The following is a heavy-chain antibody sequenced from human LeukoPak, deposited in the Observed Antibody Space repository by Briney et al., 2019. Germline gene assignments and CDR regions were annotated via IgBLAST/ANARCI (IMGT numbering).Heavy chain of an antibody. J-gene: IGHJ4*02. CDR2: IHYSGST. CDR3: ARPTKGRKHAPFDF. Sequence: SETLSPTCTVSGDSISSNNYYWGWIRQPPGKGLEWIGSIHYSGSTYYNLSLKSRVTISVDTSKNQFSLKLSSVTATDTAVYYCARPTKGRKHAPFDFWGQGTLVTVSS. CDR1: GDSISSNNYY. D-gene: IGHD1-26*01. V-gene: IGHV4-39*01.